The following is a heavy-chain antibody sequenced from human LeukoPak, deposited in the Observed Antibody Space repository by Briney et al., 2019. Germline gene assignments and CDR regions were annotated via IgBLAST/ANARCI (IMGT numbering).Heavy chain of an antibody. CDR1: GGAFSRYY. Sequence: PSETLSLTCTVSGGAFSRYYWSWIRQSPGKGLGWIGYITYSGTTSYSPCLNGRVNISVDTSKNQFSLKLSSVTAADTAVYYCARDYYDSSGYYVRYFDLWGRGTLVTVSS. J-gene: IGHJ2*01. V-gene: IGHV4-59*01. CDR2: ITYSGTT. CDR3: ARDYYDSSGYYVRYFDL. D-gene: IGHD3-22*01.